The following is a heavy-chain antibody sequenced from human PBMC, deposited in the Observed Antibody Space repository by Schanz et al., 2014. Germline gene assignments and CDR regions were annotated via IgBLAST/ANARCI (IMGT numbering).Heavy chain of an antibody. CDR3: ARIGGSVFDY. Sequence: EVQLVESGGGLVQPGGSLRLSCAASGFNFSDYAMCWVRQAPGKGLEWVSAISGGGTTTYYADSVKGRFTISRDNSKNTLYLQMSSLRAEDTAVYFCARIGGSVFDYWAQGTLVTVSS. V-gene: IGHV3-23*04. J-gene: IGHJ4*02. D-gene: IGHD3-10*01. CDR2: ISGGGTTT. CDR1: GFNFSDYA.